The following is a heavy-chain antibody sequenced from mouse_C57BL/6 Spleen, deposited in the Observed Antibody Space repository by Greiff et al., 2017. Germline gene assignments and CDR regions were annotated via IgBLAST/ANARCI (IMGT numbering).Heavy chain of an antibody. J-gene: IGHJ3*01. CDR2: IDPSDSYT. Sequence: QVQLQQPGAELVKPGDSVKLSCKASGYTFTSYWMQWVKQRPGQGLEWIGEIDPSDSYTNYNQKFKGKATLTVDTSSSTAYMQLSILTSEGSTIYNCARKRDYFGWFAYWGQGTLVTVSA. CDR1: GYTFTSYW. V-gene: IGHV1-50*01. CDR3: ARKRDYFGWFAY. D-gene: IGHD1-1*01.